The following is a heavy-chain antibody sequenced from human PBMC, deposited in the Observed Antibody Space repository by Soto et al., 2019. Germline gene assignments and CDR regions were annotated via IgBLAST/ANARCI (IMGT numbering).Heavy chain of an antibody. Sequence: QVQLVESGGGVVQPGRSLRLSCAASGFTFSSYGMHWVRQAQGKGLEWVAVISYDGSNKYYADSVKGRFTISRDKSKNTMYLQMNSLRAEDTAVDYCAKISDIVGARGYFYCWGQGTLVTVSS. CDR2: ISYDGSNK. V-gene: IGHV3-30*18. J-gene: IGHJ4*02. D-gene: IGHD1-26*01. CDR1: GFTFSSYG. CDR3: AKISDIVGARGYFYC.